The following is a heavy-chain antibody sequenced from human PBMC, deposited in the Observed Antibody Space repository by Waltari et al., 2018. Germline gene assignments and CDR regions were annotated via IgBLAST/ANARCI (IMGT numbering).Heavy chain of an antibody. D-gene: IGHD5-12*01. Sequence: QVQLVQSGAEVKKPGSSVKVSCKASGGTFSSYAISWVRQAPGQGLEWMGGIIPIFGTANYAQKFQGRVTITADESTSTAYMELSSLRSEDTAVYYCAREVRWSYSGYVGPQYYFDYWGQGTMVTVSS. J-gene: IGHJ4*03. CDR1: GGTFSSYA. CDR2: IIPIFGTA. V-gene: IGHV1-69*13. CDR3: AREVRWSYSGYVGPQYYFDY.